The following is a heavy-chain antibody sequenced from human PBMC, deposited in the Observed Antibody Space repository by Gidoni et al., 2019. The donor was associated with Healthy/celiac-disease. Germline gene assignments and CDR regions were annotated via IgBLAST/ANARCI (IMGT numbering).Heavy chain of an antibody. V-gene: IGHV2-26*01. J-gene: IGHJ4*02. CDR1: GFSLSNARMG. D-gene: IGHD6-13*01. CDR3: AREGSLKHYFDY. Sequence: QVTLKDSGPVLVKPTETLTLTCTVSGFSLSNARMGVSWIRQPPGKALEWLANIFSNDEKSYSTSLKSRLTISKDTSKSQVVLTMTNMDPVDTATYYCAREGSLKHYFDYWGQGTLVTVSS. CDR2: IFSNDEK.